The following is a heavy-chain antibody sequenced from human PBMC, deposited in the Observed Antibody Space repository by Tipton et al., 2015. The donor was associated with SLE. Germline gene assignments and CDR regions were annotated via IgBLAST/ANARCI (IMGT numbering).Heavy chain of an antibody. Sequence: TLSLTCTVSGGSISSGSYYWSWIRQPPGKGLELIGYIDYSGSTNYNPSLKSRVTISVDTSKNQFSLKLSSVTAADTAVYYCARGPTGDWADYWGQGTLVTVSS. J-gene: IGHJ4*02. CDR3: ARGPTGDWADY. D-gene: IGHD7-27*01. CDR1: GGSISSGSYY. V-gene: IGHV4-61*01. CDR2: IDYSGST.